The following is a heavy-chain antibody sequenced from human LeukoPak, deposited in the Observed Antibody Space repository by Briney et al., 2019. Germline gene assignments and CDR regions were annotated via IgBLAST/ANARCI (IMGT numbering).Heavy chain of an antibody. CDR2: TNLHGTTV. Sequence: GGSLRLSCAVSGLSFSNYWMHWVRQAPGKGLVWVARTNLHGTTVDYADSVKGRFTISRDNAKNTLFLQMNSLRAEDTAVYYCASAYTYVRLGDHWGQGALVTVSS. V-gene: IGHV3-74*01. CDR1: GLSFSNYW. J-gene: IGHJ4*02. CDR3: ASAYTYVRLGDH. D-gene: IGHD3-16*01.